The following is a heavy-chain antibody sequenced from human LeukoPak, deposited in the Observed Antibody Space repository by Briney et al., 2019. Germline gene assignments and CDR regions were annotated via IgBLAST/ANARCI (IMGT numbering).Heavy chain of an antibody. D-gene: IGHD3-10*01. V-gene: IGHV1-18*01. CDR3: ARSGRGEDY. Sequence: ASVKVSCKASGGTFSSYAISWVRQAPGQGLEWMGWISAYNGKTNSAPKLQGRLTMTTDASTSTAYMELRSLRSDDTAVYFCARSGRGEDYWGQGTLVTVSS. CDR2: ISAYNGKT. J-gene: IGHJ4*02. CDR1: GGTFSSYA.